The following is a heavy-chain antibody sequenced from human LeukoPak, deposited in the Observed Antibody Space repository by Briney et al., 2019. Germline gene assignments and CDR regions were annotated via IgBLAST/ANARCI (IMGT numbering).Heavy chain of an antibody. Sequence: DPSETLFLSCRVSGVSIRGSSYSSGRIRQPPGKGLEWLGGMYYSGRSCDNPALKSRGTISVDTSKNQFSLKLTSVTAADTAAYDCARIGVLAVAGTDNWFGPWGQGTLVTVSS. J-gene: IGHJ5*02. V-gene: IGHV4-39*07. D-gene: IGHD6-19*01. CDR3: ARIGVLAVAGTDNWFGP. CDR2: MYYSGRS. CDR1: GVSIRGSSYS.